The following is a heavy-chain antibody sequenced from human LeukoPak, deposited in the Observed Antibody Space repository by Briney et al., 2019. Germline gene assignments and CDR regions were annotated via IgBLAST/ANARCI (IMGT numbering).Heavy chain of an antibody. CDR3: AGAPETAWFDS. CDR1: GDALRDLD. Sequence: RASVKVSCKASGDALRDLDLNWMRQAPGQGLEWMGRMNPNSDSSYSSQKFQGRLTMTTDTTKSTAYMELSSLTSDDTGVYYCAGAPETAWFDSWGQGVLVIVSS. CDR2: MNPNSDSS. V-gene: IGHV1-8*02. D-gene: IGHD1-1*01. J-gene: IGHJ5*01.